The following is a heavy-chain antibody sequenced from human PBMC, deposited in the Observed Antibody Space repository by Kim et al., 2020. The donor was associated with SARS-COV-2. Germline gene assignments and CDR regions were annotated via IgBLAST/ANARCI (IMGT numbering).Heavy chain of an antibody. CDR1: GDSVSSNSAA. V-gene: IGHV6-1*01. CDR2: TYYRSKWLN. CDR3: ARDAYNDMAAINDGFGV. J-gene: IGHJ3*01. Sequence: SQTLSLTCAISGDSVSSNSAAWNWIRKAPSRGLEWLGSTYYRSKWLNDYAGSVKGRITVSADTAKNQFSLHLNSVTPEDTAVYYCARDAYNDMAAINDGFGVWGQGTRVTVSS. D-gene: IGHD2-2*02.